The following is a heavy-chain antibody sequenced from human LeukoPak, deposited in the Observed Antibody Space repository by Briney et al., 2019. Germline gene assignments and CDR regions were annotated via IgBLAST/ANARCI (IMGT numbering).Heavy chain of an antibody. CDR2: ISGSGRST. Sequence: PEGSLRLSCAASGFNFSSYAMSWVRQAPGKGLEWVSAISGSGRSTYYADSVKGRFTISRDNSKNTLYLQMNSLRAEDTAVYYCLSYCSSTSCYEIEWFDPWGQGTLVTVSS. V-gene: IGHV3-23*01. D-gene: IGHD2-2*01. CDR3: LSYCSSTSCYEIEWFDP. J-gene: IGHJ5*02. CDR1: GFNFSSYA.